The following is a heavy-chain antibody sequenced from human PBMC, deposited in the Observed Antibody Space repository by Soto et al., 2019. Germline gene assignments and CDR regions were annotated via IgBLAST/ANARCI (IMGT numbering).Heavy chain of an antibody. CDR3: ARHYYDSSGYPAPYYHGMGV. D-gene: IGHD3-22*01. CDR1: GGSISSSGYY. Sequence: PSETLSLTCTVSGGSISSSGYYWGWIRQSPGKGLEWIGTIFYSGTTYYNPSLESRITISQDTSNNQFSLKLTSVTAADTAVYYCARHYYDSSGYPAPYYHGMGVWGQGTTVTVSS. V-gene: IGHV4-39*01. J-gene: IGHJ6*02. CDR2: IFYSGTT.